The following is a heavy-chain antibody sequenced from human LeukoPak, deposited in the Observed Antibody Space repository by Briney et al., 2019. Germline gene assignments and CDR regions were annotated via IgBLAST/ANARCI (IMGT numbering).Heavy chain of an antibody. CDR3: ATGHCSSTSCRYYYYYYYMDV. J-gene: IGHJ6*03. V-gene: IGHV1-69*05. CDR1: GGTFSSYA. CDR2: IIPIFGTA. D-gene: IGHD2-2*01. Sequence: SVKVSCKASGGTFSSYAISWVRQAPGQGLEWMGGIIPIFGTANYAQKFQGRVTITTDKSTSTAYMELSSLRSEDTAVYYCATGHCSSTSCRYYYYYYYMDVWGKGTTVTVSS.